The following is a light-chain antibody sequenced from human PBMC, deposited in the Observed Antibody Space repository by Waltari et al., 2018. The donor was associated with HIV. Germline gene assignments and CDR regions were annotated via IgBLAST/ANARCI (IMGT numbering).Light chain of an antibody. CDR3: CSHAGNFIFA. J-gene: IGLJ1*01. V-gene: IGLV2-11*01. CDR2: NVN. CDR1: SSYVDTF. Sequence: QSALTQPHSVSGSPGQSLTISCTGTSSYVDTFVSWYQQHPGKAPQVIIYNVNNRPPGVPGRVSGSKSGNTAFLTISGLQAEDEAEYHCCSHAGNFIFAFGTGTKVTVL.